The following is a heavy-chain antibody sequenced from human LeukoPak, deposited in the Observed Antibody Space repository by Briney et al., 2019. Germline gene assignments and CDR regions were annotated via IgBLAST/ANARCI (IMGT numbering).Heavy chain of an antibody. D-gene: IGHD2-15*01. CDR3: ARPTYQYCSGGSCYFDY. J-gene: IGHJ4*02. V-gene: IGHV1-8*01. Sequence: GASVKVSCKASGYTFTSYDINWVRQATGQGLEWMGWMNPNSGNTGYAQKFQGRVTMTRNTSISTAYMELSSLRSEDTAVYYCARPTYQYCSGGSCYFDYWGQGTLVTVSS. CDR1: GYTFTSYD. CDR2: MNPNSGNT.